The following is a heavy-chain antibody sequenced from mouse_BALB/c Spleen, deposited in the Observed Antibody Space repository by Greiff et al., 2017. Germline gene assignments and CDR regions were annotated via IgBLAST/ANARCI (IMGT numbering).Heavy chain of an antibody. CDR3: ARFSYYYGSPYYFDY. CDR1: GFTFSSYA. V-gene: IGHV5-6-5*01. CDR2: ISSGGST. J-gene: IGHJ2*01. Sequence: EVMLVESGGGLVKPGGSLKLSCAASGFTFSSYAMSWVRQTPEKRLEWVASISSGGSTYYPDSVKGRFTISRDNARNILYLQMSSLRSEDTAMYYCARFSYYYGSPYYFDYWGQGTTLTVSS. D-gene: IGHD1-1*01.